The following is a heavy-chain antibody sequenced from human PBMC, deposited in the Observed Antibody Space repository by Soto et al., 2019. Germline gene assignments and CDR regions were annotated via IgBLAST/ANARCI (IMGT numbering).Heavy chain of an antibody. CDR1: GSTFPCHY. CDR3: GRGRSGQIVVFY. V-gene: IGHV1-2*02. Sequence: ASVTGSCTASGSTFPCHYIHWVRHAPEQGPEWMGEIGPESGATRYAQKFQGRVTMTMDMSTTTVYMELSNLSPDDTAVYYCGRGRSGQIVVFYWAQGTPVTVS. CDR2: IGPESGAT. J-gene: IGHJ4*02. D-gene: IGHD5-12*01.